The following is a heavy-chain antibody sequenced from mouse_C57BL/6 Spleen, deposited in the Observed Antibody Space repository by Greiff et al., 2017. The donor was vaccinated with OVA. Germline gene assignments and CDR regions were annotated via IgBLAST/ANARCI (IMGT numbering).Heavy chain of an antibody. J-gene: IGHJ4*01. V-gene: IGHV1-64*01. Sequence: VQLQQPGAELVKPGASVKLSCKASGYTFTSYWMHWVKQRPGQGLEWIGMIHPNSGSTNYNEKFKSKATLTVDKSSSTAYMQLSSLTSEDSAVYYCARYGTDYAMDYWGQGTSVTVSS. D-gene: IGHD4-1*01. CDR3: ARYGTDYAMDY. CDR1: GYTFTSYW. CDR2: IHPNSGST.